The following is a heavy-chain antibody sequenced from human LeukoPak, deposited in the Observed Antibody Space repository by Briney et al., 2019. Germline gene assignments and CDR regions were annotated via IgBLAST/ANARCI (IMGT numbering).Heavy chain of an antibody. CDR3: ARVDNYYDSSGYYSTCWFDY. CDR1: GFTFSSYS. J-gene: IGHJ4*02. V-gene: IGHV3-48*01. D-gene: IGHD3-22*01. Sequence: GGSLRLSCAASGFTFSSYSMNWVRQAPGKGLEWVSYISSSSSTIYYADSVKGRFTISRDNAKNSLYLQMNSPRAEDTAVYYCARVDNYYDSSGYYSTCWFDYWGQGTLVTVSS. CDR2: ISSSSSTI.